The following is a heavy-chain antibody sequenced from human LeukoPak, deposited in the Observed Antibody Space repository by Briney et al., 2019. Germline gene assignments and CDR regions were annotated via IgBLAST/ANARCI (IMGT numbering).Heavy chain of an antibody. CDR3: ARVGAAVTTVDS. V-gene: IGHV4-59*01. CDR2: IYYRGST. J-gene: IGHJ4*02. Sequence: SETLSLTCTVSGGSINNYYWSWIRQPPGKGLEWIGYIYYRGSTNYNPPLKSRVTFSVDTSKNQFSLKLNSVTAADTAVYYCARVGAAVTTVDSWGQGTLVTVSS. CDR1: GGSINNYY. D-gene: IGHD4-17*01.